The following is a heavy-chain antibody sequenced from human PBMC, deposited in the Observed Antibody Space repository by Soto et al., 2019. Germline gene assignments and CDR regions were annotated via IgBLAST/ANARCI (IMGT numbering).Heavy chain of an antibody. D-gene: IGHD1-20*01. V-gene: IGHV3-23*01. CDR3: AKDGGSYNWNDGLGHGFDY. J-gene: IGHJ4*02. Sequence: EVQLLESGGGLVQPGGSLRLSCAASGFTFSSYAMSWVRQAPGKGREWVSAISGSGGSTYYADSVKGRFTISRDNSKNTLYLQMNSLRAEDTAVYYCAKDGGSYNWNDGLGHGFDYWGQGTLVTVSS. CDR1: GFTFSSYA. CDR2: ISGSGGST.